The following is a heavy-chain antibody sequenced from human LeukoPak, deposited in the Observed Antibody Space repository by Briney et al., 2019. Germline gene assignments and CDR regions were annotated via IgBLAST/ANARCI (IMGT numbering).Heavy chain of an antibody. Sequence: SETLSLTCTVSGGSISSSSYYWGWIRQPPGKGLEWIGSIYYSGSTYYNPSLKSRVTISVDTSKNQFSLKLSSVTAADTAVYYCARSSGYDLNMDVWGKGTTVTISS. CDR1: GGSISSSSYY. CDR2: IYYSGST. D-gene: IGHD5-12*01. V-gene: IGHV4-39*07. CDR3: ARSSGYDLNMDV. J-gene: IGHJ6*03.